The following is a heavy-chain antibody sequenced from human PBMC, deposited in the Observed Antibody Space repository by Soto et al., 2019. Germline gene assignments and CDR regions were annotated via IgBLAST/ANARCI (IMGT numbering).Heavy chain of an antibody. V-gene: IGHV3-33*01. CDR1: GFSFSSYN. J-gene: IGHJ6*02. CDR2: IWRDGNSQ. Sequence: QVQLVESGGGVVQPGRSLRLSCAASGFSFSSYNMHWVRQAPGKGMEWVTFIWRDGNSQSHADPVKGRFTVSRDNSKNTLYLQMDSLRGEDTAVYYCATDSWGPEVWGQGTTVTVAS. D-gene: IGHD7-27*01. CDR3: ATDSWGPEV.